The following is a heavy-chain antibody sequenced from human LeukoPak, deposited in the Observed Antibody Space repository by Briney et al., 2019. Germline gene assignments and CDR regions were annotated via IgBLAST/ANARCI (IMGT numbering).Heavy chain of an antibody. V-gene: IGHV3-23*01. Sequence: PGGSLRLSCAASGFTFSSYAMSWVRQAPGKGLEWVSAISGSGGSTYYADPVKGRFTISRDNSKNTLYLQMNSLRAEDTAVYYCAKRVNQYSRGFGYWGQGTLVTVSS. CDR1: GFTFSSYA. J-gene: IGHJ4*02. D-gene: IGHD3-22*01. CDR2: ISGSGGST. CDR3: AKRVNQYSRGFGY.